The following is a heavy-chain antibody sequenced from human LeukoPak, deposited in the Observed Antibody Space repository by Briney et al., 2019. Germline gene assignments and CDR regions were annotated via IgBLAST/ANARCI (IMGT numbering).Heavy chain of an antibody. Sequence: ASVKVSCKASGYSFSDYYIQWVRQVPGQGPEWMGWVNPDSGGSICAQRFQGRVTLTRDTSINTAYLELTSLKSDDTAPYFCARVSWTTGGLGYWGQGTLVTVSS. V-gene: IGHV1-2*02. J-gene: IGHJ4*02. CDR1: GYSFSDYY. CDR3: ARVSWTTGGLGY. D-gene: IGHD4-11*01. CDR2: VNPDSGGS.